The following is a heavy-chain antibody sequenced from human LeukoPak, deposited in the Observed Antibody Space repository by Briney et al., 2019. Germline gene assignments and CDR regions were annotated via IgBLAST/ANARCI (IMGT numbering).Heavy chain of an antibody. CDR3: ATSKYSGSY. CDR1: GFTFSRYE. D-gene: IGHD1-26*01. J-gene: IGHJ4*02. V-gene: IGHV3-48*03. CDR2: ITSSGSTI. Sequence: GGSLRLSCAASGFTFSRYEMNWVRQAPGKGLEWVSYITSSGSTIYYADSVKGRFTISRHNAKNSLYLQMNSLRAEDTAVYYCATSKYSGSYWGQGTLVTVSS.